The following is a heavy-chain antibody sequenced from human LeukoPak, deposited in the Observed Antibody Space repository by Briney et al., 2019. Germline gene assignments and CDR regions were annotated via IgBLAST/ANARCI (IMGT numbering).Heavy chain of an antibody. CDR2: ISYDGSNK. CDR3: ARKWLAYYGMDV. Sequence: GGSLRLSCAASGFTFSSYAMHWVRQAPGKGLEWVAVISYDGSNKYYADSVKGRFTISRDNSKNTLYLQMNSLRAEDTAVYYCARKWLAYYGMDVWGQGTTVTVSS. CDR1: GFTFSSYA. V-gene: IGHV3-30-3*01. D-gene: IGHD6-19*01. J-gene: IGHJ6*02.